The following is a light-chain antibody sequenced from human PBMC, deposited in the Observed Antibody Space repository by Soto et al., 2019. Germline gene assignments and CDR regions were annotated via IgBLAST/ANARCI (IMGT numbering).Light chain of an antibody. CDR2: DNH. Sequence: QSGLAQPPSVSATPGQKVTISCSGSSSNVGGNYVSWYQVLPQTAPKLLIYDNHKRHSGIPDRFSGSKSGTSATLGITGLQTGDEADYYCGAWDDSLSAVFGGGSKVTVL. J-gene: IGLJ2*01. CDR1: SSNVGGNY. CDR3: GAWDDSLSAV. V-gene: IGLV1-51*01.